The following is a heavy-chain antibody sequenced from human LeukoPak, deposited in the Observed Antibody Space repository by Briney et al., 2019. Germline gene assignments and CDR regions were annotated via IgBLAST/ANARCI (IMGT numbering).Heavy chain of an antibody. CDR3: ARARRAAAGPRGAFDI. Sequence: SQTLSLTCTVSGGSISSGGYYWSWIRQPPGKGLEWIGYIYHSGSTYYNPSLKSRVTISVDRSKNQFSLKLSSVTAADTAVYYCARARRAAAGPRGAFDIWGQGTMVTVSS. J-gene: IGHJ3*02. CDR2: IYHSGST. CDR1: GGSISSGGYY. D-gene: IGHD6-13*01. V-gene: IGHV4-30-2*01.